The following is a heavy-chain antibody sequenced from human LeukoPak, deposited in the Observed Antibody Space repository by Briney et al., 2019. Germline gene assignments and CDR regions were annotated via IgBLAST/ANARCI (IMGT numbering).Heavy chain of an antibody. CDR3: STWAFYHGLDV. Sequence: GGSLRLSCAASGFAFADYAMHWVRQIPGKGLECVAHIHADGGRTFYADSVKGRFTVSRDNGKNSLFLQMDSLTSDDTALYYCSTWAFYHGLDVWGQGATVIVSS. CDR2: IHADGGRT. D-gene: IGHD2/OR15-2a*01. J-gene: IGHJ6*02. CDR1: GFAFADYA. V-gene: IGHV3-43*02.